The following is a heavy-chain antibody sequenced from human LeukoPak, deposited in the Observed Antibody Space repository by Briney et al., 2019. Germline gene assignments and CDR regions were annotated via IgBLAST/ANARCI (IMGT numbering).Heavy chain of an antibody. CDR3: AREVIGGYSYGSDY. CDR1: GYTFTGYY. D-gene: IGHD5-18*01. CDR2: INPNSGGT. Sequence: ASVKVSCKASGYTFTGYYMHWVRQAPGQGLEWMGWINPNSGGTNYAQKFQGRVTMTRDTSIGTAYMELSRLRSDDTAVYYCAREVIGGYSYGSDYWGQGTLVTVSS. J-gene: IGHJ4*02. V-gene: IGHV1-2*02.